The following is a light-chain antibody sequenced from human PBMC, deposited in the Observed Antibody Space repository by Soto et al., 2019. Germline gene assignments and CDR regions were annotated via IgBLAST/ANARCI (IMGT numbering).Light chain of an antibody. V-gene: IGLV2-14*01. CDR2: EIS. Sequence: QSALTQPASVSGSPGQSITISCTGTSSDVGGFKFVSWYLQHPGKAPRLIIYEISSRPSGVSDCFSGSRSGNTASLTISGLQAEDEADYYCSSYTSSSTLVFGGGTKLTVL. CDR3: SSYTSSSTLV. CDR1: SSDVGGFKF. J-gene: IGLJ2*01.